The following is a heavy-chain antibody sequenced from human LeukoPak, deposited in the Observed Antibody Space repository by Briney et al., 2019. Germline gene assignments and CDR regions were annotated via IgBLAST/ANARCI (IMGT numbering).Heavy chain of an antibody. CDR3: ARVDYYDSSGSIDY. V-gene: IGHV6-1*01. CDR2: TYYKSKWFN. Sequence: SQTLSLTCAISGDSVSSNSWNWIRQSPSRGLEWLGRTYYKSKWFNDYAVSMESRITINPDTSKNQFSLQLNSVTAADTAVYYCARVDYYDSSGSIDYWGQGTLVTVSS. CDR1: GDSVSSNS. J-gene: IGHJ4*02. D-gene: IGHD3-22*01.